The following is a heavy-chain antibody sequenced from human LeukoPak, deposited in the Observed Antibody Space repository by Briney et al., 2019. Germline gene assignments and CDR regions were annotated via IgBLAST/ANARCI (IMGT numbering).Heavy chain of an antibody. CDR1: GGSISSYY. D-gene: IGHD6-19*01. J-gene: IGHJ4*02. CDR2: IYTSGST. CDR3: ARVKQVNSGWRRGPLYYFDY. Sequence: SETLSLTCTVSGGSISSYYWSWIRQPAGKGLEWIGRIYTSGSTNYNPSLKSRVTMSVDTSKNQFSLKLSSVTAADTAVYYCARVKQVNSGWRRGPLYYFDYWGQGTLVTVSS. V-gene: IGHV4-4*07.